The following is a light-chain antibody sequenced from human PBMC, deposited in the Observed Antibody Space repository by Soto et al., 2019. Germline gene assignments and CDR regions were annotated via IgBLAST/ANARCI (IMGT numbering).Light chain of an antibody. CDR3: AAWDVSLSHRV. V-gene: IGLV1-47*01. CDR1: SSNIGSNY. Sequence: QSVLTQPPSASGTPGQRVTISCSGSSSNIGSNYVYWYQQLPGTAPKLLIFRNNKRPSGVPDRFSACKSGTSASLAISGLRSDDEADYYCAAWDVSLSHRVFGGGTKLTVL. J-gene: IGLJ3*02. CDR2: RNN.